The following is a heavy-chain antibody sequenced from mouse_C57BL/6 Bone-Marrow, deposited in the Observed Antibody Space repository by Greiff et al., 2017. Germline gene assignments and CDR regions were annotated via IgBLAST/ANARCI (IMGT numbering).Heavy chain of an antibody. Sequence: EVQRVESGGGLVQPGGSLKLSCAASGFTFSDYYMYWVRQTPEKRLEWVAYISNGGGSTYYPHTVKGRFTISRDNAKNTLYLQMRRLKSEDTAMYYCARHGHYRPFAYWGQGTLVTVSA. CDR2: ISNGGGST. CDR3: ARHGHYRPFAY. D-gene: IGHD2-14*01. CDR1: GFTFSDYY. V-gene: IGHV5-12*01. J-gene: IGHJ3*01.